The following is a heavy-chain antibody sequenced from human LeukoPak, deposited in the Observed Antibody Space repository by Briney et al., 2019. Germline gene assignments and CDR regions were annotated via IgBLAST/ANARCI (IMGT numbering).Heavy chain of an antibody. Sequence: GGALRLSCTASGITFISAWMNWVRQAPGKGLEWVGRIKSKTDGGTAEHAAPVKGRFIISRDDSKNTLYLQMNSLNSDDTGVYYCATALRGVGFWGQGTLVTVPS. V-gene: IGHV3-15*01. CDR2: IKSKTDGGTA. J-gene: IGHJ4*02. D-gene: IGHD3-3*01. CDR1: GITFISAW. CDR3: ATALRGVGF.